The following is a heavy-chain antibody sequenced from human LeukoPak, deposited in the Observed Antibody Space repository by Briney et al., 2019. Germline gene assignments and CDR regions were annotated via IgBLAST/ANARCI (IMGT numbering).Heavy chain of an antibody. D-gene: IGHD2-2*01. Sequence: SETLSLTCTVSGGSISSGSYYWSWIRQPAGKGLEWIGRIYTSGSTNYNPSLKSRVTISVDTSKNQFSLKLSSVTAADTAVYYCARSKDIVVVPAAWEDIWGQGTMVTVSS. CDR2: IYTSGST. CDR1: GGSISSGSYY. J-gene: IGHJ3*02. CDR3: ARSKDIVVVPAAWEDI. V-gene: IGHV4-61*02.